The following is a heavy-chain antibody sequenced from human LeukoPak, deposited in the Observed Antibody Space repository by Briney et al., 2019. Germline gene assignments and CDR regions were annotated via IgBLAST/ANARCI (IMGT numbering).Heavy chain of an antibody. V-gene: IGHV4-34*01. D-gene: IGHD6-6*01. J-gene: IGHJ5*02. CDR3: ARRRGAARPDYDP. CDR1: GGSFSGYY. CDR2: IYYSGST. Sequence: SETLSLTCAVYGGSFSGYYWSWIRQPPGKGLEWIGSIYYSGSTYYNPSLKSRVTISVDTSKNQFSLKLSSVTAADTAVYYCARRRGAARPDYDPWGQGTLVTVSS.